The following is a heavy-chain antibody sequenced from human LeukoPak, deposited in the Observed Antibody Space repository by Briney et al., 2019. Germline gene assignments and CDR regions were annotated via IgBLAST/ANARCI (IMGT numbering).Heavy chain of an antibody. Sequence: GGSLRLSCAASGFTFSSYWMSWVRQAPGKGLEWVANIKQDGSEKYYVDSVKGRFTISRDNAKNSLYLQMNSLRAEDTALYYCAKTSIPYGDYPYYFDYWGQGTLVTVSS. CDR1: GFTFSSYW. V-gene: IGHV3-7*03. J-gene: IGHJ4*02. CDR2: IKQDGSEK. D-gene: IGHD4-17*01. CDR3: AKTSIPYGDYPYYFDY.